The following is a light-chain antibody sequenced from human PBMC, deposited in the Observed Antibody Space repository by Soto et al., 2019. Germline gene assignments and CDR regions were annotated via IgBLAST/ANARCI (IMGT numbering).Light chain of an antibody. CDR3: QQSYTTPRT. CDR1: QSINTY. V-gene: IGKV1-39*01. CDR2: TAS. J-gene: IGKJ1*01. Sequence: DIQMTQSPSSLSASVGDRVTVTCRASQSINTYLNWYQQQPGKAPKLIIYTASSLQSGVPSRFSGSGSGTDFTLTISSLQPEDFATYYCQQSYTTPRTFGQGTKVEIK.